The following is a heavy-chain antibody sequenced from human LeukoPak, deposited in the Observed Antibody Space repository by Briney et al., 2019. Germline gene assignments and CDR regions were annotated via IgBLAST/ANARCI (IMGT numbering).Heavy chain of an antibody. J-gene: IGHJ4*02. CDR1: GFTFSSYA. V-gene: IGHV3-23*01. CDR3: ARESGDTIFGVAHYYFDY. D-gene: IGHD3-3*01. Sequence: GGSLRLSRAASGFTFSSYAMSWVRQAPGKGLEWVSAISGSGGSTYYADSVKGRFAISRDNSKNTLYLQMNSLRAEDTAVYYCARESGDTIFGVAHYYFDYWGQGTLVTVSS. CDR2: ISGSGGST.